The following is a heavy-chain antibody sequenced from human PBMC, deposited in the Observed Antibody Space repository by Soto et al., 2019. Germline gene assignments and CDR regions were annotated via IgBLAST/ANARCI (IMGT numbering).Heavy chain of an antibody. Sequence: QVQLVESGGGLVKPGGSLRLSCAASGFTFSDYYMSWIRQAPGKGLEWVSYISSSSSYTNYADSVKGRFTISRDNAXTSLYLQMNSLRAEDTAVYYCARTLRFAVGATNFDYWGQGTLVTVSS. D-gene: IGHD1-26*01. CDR3: ARTLRFAVGATNFDY. J-gene: IGHJ4*02. CDR2: ISSSSSYT. V-gene: IGHV3-11*05. CDR1: GFTFSDYY.